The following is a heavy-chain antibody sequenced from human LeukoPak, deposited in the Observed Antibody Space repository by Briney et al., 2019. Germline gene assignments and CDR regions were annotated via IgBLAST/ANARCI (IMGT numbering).Heavy chain of an antibody. V-gene: IGHV3-7*01. CDR2: IKQDGSEK. D-gene: IGHD2-21*01. Sequence: PGGSLRLSCAASGFTFSSYWMSWVRQAPGKGLEWVANIKQDGSEKYYVDSVKGRFTISRDNAKNSLYLQMNSLRAEDTAVYYCARVFRRRVLGYNWFDPWGQGTLVTVSS. CDR3: ARVFRRRVLGYNWFDP. J-gene: IGHJ5*02. CDR1: GFTFSSYW.